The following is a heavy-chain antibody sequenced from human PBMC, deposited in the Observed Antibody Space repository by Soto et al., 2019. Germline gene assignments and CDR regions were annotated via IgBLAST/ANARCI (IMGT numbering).Heavy chain of an antibody. D-gene: IGHD1-1*01. CDR3: AREGGLTSWKFDY. J-gene: IGHJ4*02. Sequence: SETLSLTCAVYGGSFSGYYWTWIRQPPGTGLEWIGHTYHSGSTYYNPSLKSRVTISVDTSKNQFSLKLSSVTAADTAVYYCAREGGLTSWKFDYWGQGTLVTVSS. CDR1: GGSFSGYY. V-gene: IGHV4-34*01. CDR2: TYHSGST.